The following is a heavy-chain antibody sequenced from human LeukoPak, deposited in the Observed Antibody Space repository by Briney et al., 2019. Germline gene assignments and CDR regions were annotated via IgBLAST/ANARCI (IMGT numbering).Heavy chain of an antibody. Sequence: SETLSLTCTVSGYSISSGYYWGWIRQPPGKGLEWIGSIYHSGSTYYNPSLKSRVTISVDKSKNQFSLKLSSVTAADTAVYYCARYNWNYGGWFDPWGQGTLVTVSS. D-gene: IGHD1-7*01. V-gene: IGHV4-38-2*02. J-gene: IGHJ5*02. CDR2: IYHSGST. CDR1: GYSISSGYY. CDR3: ARYNWNYGGWFDP.